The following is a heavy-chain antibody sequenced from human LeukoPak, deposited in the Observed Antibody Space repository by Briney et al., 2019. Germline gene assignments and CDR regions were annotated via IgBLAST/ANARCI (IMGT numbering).Heavy chain of an antibody. CDR3: AKGHIDSRYLYFDY. Sequence: GGSLRLSCAASGFTFSSYAMSWVRQAPGKGLELISTFTPTGAITYYTDSVKGRFTISTDNSKNTLYLQMNNLRVEDTAVYFCAKGHIDSRYLYFDYWGQGMLVSVSP. CDR2: FTPTGAIT. CDR1: GFTFSSYA. J-gene: IGHJ4*02. V-gene: IGHV3-23*01. D-gene: IGHD5-12*01.